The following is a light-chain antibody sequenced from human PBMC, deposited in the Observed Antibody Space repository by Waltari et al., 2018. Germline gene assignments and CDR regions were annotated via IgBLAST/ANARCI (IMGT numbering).Light chain of an antibody. CDR2: EVS. J-gene: IGLJ3*02. CDR1: SSHY. Sequence: QSALTQPPSASGSPGQSVTIPCTGTSSHYVPWFQHHPGKAPKLMIYEVSKRPSGVPDRFSGSKSGNTASLTVSGLQADDEAHYYCSSYADNTLVFGGGTKLTVL. V-gene: IGLV2-8*01. CDR3: SSYADNTLV.